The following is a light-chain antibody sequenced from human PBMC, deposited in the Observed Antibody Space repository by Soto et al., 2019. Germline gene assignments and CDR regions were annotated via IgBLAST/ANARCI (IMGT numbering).Light chain of an antibody. CDR3: QQYNSYSCT. CDR1: QSISSW. V-gene: IGKV1-5*01. J-gene: IGKJ1*01. CDR2: DAS. Sequence: DIQMTQSPSTLSASVGDRVTITCRASQSISSWLAWYQQKPGKASKLLIYDASSLESGVPSRFSGIGSGTEFTLTISSLQPDDFATYYCQQYNSYSCTFGQGTKVDIK.